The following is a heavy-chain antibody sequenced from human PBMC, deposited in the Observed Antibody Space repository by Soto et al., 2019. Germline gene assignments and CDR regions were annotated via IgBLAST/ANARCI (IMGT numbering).Heavy chain of an antibody. Sequence: EVQLVESGGGLVQPGRSLRLSCAASGFTFDDYAMHWVRQAPGKGLEWVSGISWNSGSIGYADSVKGRFTISRDNAKNSLYLQMNSLRAEDTALYYCAKGMIVVHYYYGMDVW. J-gene: IGHJ6*01. D-gene: IGHD3-22*01. V-gene: IGHV3-9*01. CDR2: ISWNSGSI. CDR3: AKGMIVVHYYYGMDV. CDR1: GFTFDDYA.